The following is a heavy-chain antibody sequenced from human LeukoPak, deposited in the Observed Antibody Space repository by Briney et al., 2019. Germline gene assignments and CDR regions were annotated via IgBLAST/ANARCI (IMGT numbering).Heavy chain of an antibody. Sequence: PGGSLRLSCAASGITFSSYGMNWVRQAPGKGLEWVSSISSSSSYIYYADSVKGRFTISRDNAKNSLYLQMNSLRAEDTAVYYCARDTMIVEADAFDIWGQGTMVTVSS. J-gene: IGHJ3*02. D-gene: IGHD3-22*01. CDR2: ISSSSSYI. V-gene: IGHV3-21*01. CDR3: ARDTMIVEADAFDI. CDR1: GITFSSYG.